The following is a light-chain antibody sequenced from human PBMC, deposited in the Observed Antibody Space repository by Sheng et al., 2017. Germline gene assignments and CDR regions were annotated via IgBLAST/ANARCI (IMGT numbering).Light chain of an antibody. CDR3: QQYGTSLSLYS. Sequence: EIVLTQSPGTLSLSPGERATLSCRASQSVSSSYLAWYQQKPGQTPRLLIYGASTRATGIPDRFSGSGSGTDFTLTISRLEPEDFAVYYCQQYGTSLSLYSFGQGTQLEIK. CDR1: QSVSSSY. V-gene: IGKV3-20*01. J-gene: IGKJ2*03. CDR2: GAS.